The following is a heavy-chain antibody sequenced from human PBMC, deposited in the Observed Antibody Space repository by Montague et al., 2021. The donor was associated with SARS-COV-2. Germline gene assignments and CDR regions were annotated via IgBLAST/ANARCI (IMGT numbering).Heavy chain of an antibody. CDR2: ISSSSGNI. V-gene: IGHV3-48*02. J-gene: IGHJ3*02. D-gene: IGHD7-27*01. CDR3: ARDRPPSVWGTDAFDI. CDR1: GFIFSSYS. Sequence: SLRLSCAASGFIFSSYSMNWVRQAPGKGLEWVSYISSSSGNIYYADSVKGRFTISRDNAKNSLYLQMNSLRDEDTAVYYCARDRPPSVWGTDAFDIWGQGTMATVSS.